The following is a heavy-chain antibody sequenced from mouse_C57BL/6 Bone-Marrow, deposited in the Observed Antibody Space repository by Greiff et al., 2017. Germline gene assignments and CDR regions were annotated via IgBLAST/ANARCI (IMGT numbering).Heavy chain of an antibody. CDR1: GYSITSGYY. D-gene: IGHD1-1*01. Sequence: EVQRVESGPGLVKPSQSLSLTCSVTGYSITSGYYWNWIRQFPGNKLEWMGYISYDGSNNYNPSLKNRISITRDTSKTQFFLKLNSVTTEDTATYYCARDATVVALYAMDYWGQGTSVTVSS. CDR3: ARDATVVALYAMDY. CDR2: ISYDGSN. J-gene: IGHJ4*01. V-gene: IGHV3-6*01.